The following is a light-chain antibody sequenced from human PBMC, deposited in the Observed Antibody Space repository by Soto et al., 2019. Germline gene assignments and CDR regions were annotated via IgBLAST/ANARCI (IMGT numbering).Light chain of an antibody. V-gene: IGLV2-23*02. CDR1: SSDVGSYNL. CDR3: CSYAGRTTV. Sequence: QSVLTQPASVSGSPGQSITISCTGTSSDVGSYNLVSCYQQHPGEAPTLMIFEVNKRPSGVSNRFSGSKSGNTASLTISGLQAEDEADYYCCSYAGRTTVFGSGTKLTVL. CDR2: EVN. J-gene: IGLJ2*01.